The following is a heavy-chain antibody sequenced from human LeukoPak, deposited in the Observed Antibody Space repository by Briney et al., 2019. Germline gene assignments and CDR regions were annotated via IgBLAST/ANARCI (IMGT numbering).Heavy chain of an antibody. Sequence: ASVKVSCKASGYTFSGYYMHWVRQAPGQGLEWVGWINPNSGGTNYAQKFQGRGTMTRDTSISTAYMELSRLLSGDTAVYYCARGNTMVYCGGDCYRFDNWGQGTLVTVSS. CDR2: INPNSGGT. J-gene: IGHJ4*02. D-gene: IGHD2-21*02. V-gene: IGHV1-2*02. CDR1: GYTFSGYY. CDR3: ARGNTMVYCGGDCYRFDN.